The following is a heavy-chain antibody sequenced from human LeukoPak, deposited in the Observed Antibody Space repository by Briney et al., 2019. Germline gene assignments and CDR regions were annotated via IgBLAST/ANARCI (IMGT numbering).Heavy chain of an antibody. CDR2: IKEDGSEK. D-gene: IGHD5-18*01. Sequence: GGSLRLSCAASGFTFSTYWMNWVRQTPGKGLEWVASIKEDGSEKYYVDSVKGRFTISRDNAKNSLYLQMSSLRAEDMAVYYCARRGYSFGSDYWGPGTLVTVSP. CDR1: GFTFSTYW. J-gene: IGHJ4*02. V-gene: IGHV3-7*01. CDR3: ARRGYSFGSDY.